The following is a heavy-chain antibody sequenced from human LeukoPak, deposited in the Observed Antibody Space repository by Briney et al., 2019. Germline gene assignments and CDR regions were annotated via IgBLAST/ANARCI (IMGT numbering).Heavy chain of an antibody. V-gene: IGHV4-59*01. CDR2: IYYSGST. Sequence: SETLSLTCTVSGGSISSYYWSWIRQPPGKGLERIGYIYYSGSTNYNPSLKSRVTISVDTSKNQFSLKLSSVTAADTAVYYCARGGDYVWGSYFDPWGQGTLVTVSS. CDR3: ARGGDYVWGSYFDP. J-gene: IGHJ5*02. D-gene: IGHD3-16*01. CDR1: GGSISSYY.